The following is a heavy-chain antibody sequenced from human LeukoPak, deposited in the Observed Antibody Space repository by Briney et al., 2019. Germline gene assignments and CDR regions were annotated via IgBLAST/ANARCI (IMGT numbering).Heavy chain of an antibody. J-gene: IGHJ4*02. D-gene: IGHD3-9*01. CDR1: GGSFSGYY. CDR3: ARGSGFDY. V-gene: IGHV4-34*01. CDR2: INHSGST. Sequence: KPSETLSLTCAVYGGSFSGYYWSWIRQPPGKGLEWIGEINHSGSTNYNPSLKSQVTISVDTSKDQFSLKLSSVTAADTAVYYCARGSGFDYWGQGTLVTVSS.